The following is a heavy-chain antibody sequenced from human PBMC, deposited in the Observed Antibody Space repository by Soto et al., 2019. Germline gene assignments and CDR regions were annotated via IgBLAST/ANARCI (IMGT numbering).Heavy chain of an antibody. CDR3: ATPRSSSAYSCGMDV. J-gene: IGHJ6*02. CDR2: TIPIFGTA. Sequence: QVQLVQSGAEVKKPGSSVKVSCKASGGTFSSYAISWVRQAPGQGLEWMGGTIPIFGTADYAQRFQGRVTITADDSTSTAYMELTSLRSEDTSVYYWATPRSSSAYSCGMDVWGQGTTVTVSS. V-gene: IGHV1-69*12. D-gene: IGHD6-6*01. CDR1: GGTFSSYA.